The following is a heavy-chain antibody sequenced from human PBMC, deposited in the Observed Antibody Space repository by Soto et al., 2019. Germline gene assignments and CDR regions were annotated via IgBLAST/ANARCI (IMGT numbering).Heavy chain of an antibody. J-gene: IGHJ5*02. CDR1: GGTFSSYT. CDR2: IIPILGIA. V-gene: IGHV1-69*02. D-gene: IGHD2-2*01. Sequence: SVKVSCKASGGTFSSYTISWVRQAPGQGLEWMGRIIPILGIANYAQKFQGRVTITADKSTSTAYMELSSLRSEDTAVYYCASDPSPYCSSTSCYSWLDPWGQGTLVTVSS. CDR3: ASDPSPYCSSTSCYSWLDP.